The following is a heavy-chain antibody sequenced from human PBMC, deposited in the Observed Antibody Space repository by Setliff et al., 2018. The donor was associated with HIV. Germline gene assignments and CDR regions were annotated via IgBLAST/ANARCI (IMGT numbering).Heavy chain of an antibody. Sequence: PSETLSLTCTVSGGSISNYYWSWVRQPPGKGLEWIGYIYTTGSTNYNPSLKSRVTMSVDTSKNQFSLKLSSVTAADTAVYYCARVRVAGTELDYWGQGTLVTVSS. CDR2: IYTTGST. V-gene: IGHV4-4*09. CDR3: ARVRVAGTELDY. J-gene: IGHJ4*02. D-gene: IGHD6-19*01. CDR1: GGSISNYY.